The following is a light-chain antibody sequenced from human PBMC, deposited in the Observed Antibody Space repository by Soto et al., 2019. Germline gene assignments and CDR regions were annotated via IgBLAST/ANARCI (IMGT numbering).Light chain of an antibody. CDR3: VLYMGSGSWV. CDR2: STN. Sequence: QTVVTQEPSFSVSPGGTATLTCGLSSGSVSTSYYPSWYQQTPGQAPRTLIYSTNTRSSGVPDRFSGSILGNKAALTITGAHADDESDYYCVLYMGSGSWVFGGRTKVTVL. V-gene: IGLV8-61*01. CDR1: SGSVSTSYY. J-gene: IGLJ3*02.